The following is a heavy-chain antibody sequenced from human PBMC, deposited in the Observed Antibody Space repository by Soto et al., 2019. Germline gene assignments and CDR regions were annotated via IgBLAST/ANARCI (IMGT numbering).Heavy chain of an antibody. V-gene: IGHV4-31*03. J-gene: IGHJ5*02. CDR1: GGSINSGGYY. Sequence: TLSLTCTVSGGSINSGGYYWSWIRQHPGQGLEWIGHIYYGGSAYYNPSLKSRVTISVDTSKNRFSLKLSSVTAADTAVYYCARAPHYYDSSGYSHENWFDPWGQGTLVTVSS. CDR2: IYYGGSA. D-gene: IGHD3-22*01. CDR3: ARAPHYYDSSGYSHENWFDP.